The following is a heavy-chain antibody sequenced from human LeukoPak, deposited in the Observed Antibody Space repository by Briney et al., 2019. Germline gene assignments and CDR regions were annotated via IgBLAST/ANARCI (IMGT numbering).Heavy chain of an antibody. CDR3: ARAYDFWSGFYHYYYGMDV. Sequence: PGGSLRLSCAASGFTFSSYAMHWVRQAPGKGLEWVAVISYDGSNKYYADSVKGRFTISRDNSKNTLYLQMNSLRAEDTAVYYRARAYDFWSGFYHYYYGMDVWGQGTTVTVSS. J-gene: IGHJ6*02. CDR2: ISYDGSNK. CDR1: GFTFSSYA. D-gene: IGHD3-3*01. V-gene: IGHV3-30*04.